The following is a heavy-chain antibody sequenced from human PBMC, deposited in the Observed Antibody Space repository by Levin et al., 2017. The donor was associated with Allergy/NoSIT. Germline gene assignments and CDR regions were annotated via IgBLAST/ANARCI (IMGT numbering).Heavy chain of an antibody. CDR3: ARRYYDILTGYYIFDY. Sequence: WASVKVSCKASGYTFNSYDISWVRQAPGQGLEWMGWISAYNGNTNYAQKLQGRVTMTTDTSTSTAYMELRSLRSDDTAVYYCARRYYDILTGYYIFDYWGQGTLVTVSS. CDR2: ISAYNGNT. V-gene: IGHV1-18*01. CDR1: GYTFNSYD. D-gene: IGHD3-9*01. J-gene: IGHJ4*02.